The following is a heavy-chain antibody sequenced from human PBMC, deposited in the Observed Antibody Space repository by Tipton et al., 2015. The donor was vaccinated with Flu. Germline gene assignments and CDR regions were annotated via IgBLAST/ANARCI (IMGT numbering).Heavy chain of an antibody. D-gene: IGHD3-10*01. V-gene: IGHV4-61*02. Sequence: TLSLTCTVSGDSIRSENYFWSWIRQPAGKELEWIGRAYYTGNANYNPSLKSRVTISIDTSKNQFSLNMNSVTAADTAVYYCARQLHDSGSYSGWFDPWGQGTLVTVSS. CDR1: GDSIRSENYF. CDR2: AYYTGNA. CDR3: ARQLHDSGSYSGWFDP. J-gene: IGHJ5*02.